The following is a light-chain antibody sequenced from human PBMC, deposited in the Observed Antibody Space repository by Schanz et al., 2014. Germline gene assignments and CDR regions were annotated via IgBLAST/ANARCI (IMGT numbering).Light chain of an antibody. V-gene: IGKV2-28*01. CDR1: QSLLNSNGNNY. CDR3: MQALQTPPT. Sequence: DIVMTQSPLSPPVTPGEPASISCRSSQSLLNSNGNNYLDWYLQKPGQSPQLLIHLASNRASGVPDRFSGSGSGTDFTLKISRVEAEDVGVYYCMQALQTPPTFGQGTRLEIK. CDR2: LAS. J-gene: IGKJ5*01.